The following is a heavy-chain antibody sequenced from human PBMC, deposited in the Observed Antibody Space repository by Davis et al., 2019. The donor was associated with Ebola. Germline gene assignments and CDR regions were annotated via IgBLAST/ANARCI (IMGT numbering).Heavy chain of an antibody. CDR2: ISPGGGTT. CDR3: SRARNYDSSAHIY. CDR1: GYTFTNYY. D-gene: IGHD3-22*01. Sequence: ASVKVSCKASGYTFTNYYVHWVRQAPGQGLEWMGRISPGGGTTDHADKFQGRVTMTGDTSTRTVYMELSSVSSEDTAVYYCSRARNYDSSAHIYWGQGTLVTVSA. J-gene: IGHJ4*02. V-gene: IGHV1-46*01.